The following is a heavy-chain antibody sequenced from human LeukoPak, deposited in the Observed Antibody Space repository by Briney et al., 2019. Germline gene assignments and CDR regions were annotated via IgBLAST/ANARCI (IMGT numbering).Heavy chain of an antibody. J-gene: IGHJ4*02. Sequence: GGSPRLSCAASGFTFSDYEINWVRQALGKGLEWVSCISTSGSTTYYADSVKGRFTISRDNAKNSLFLQMNTLTAEDTAVYYCARGALHVFDYWGQGTPVTVSS. CDR2: ISTSGSTT. D-gene: IGHD3-10*02. V-gene: IGHV3-48*03. CDR3: ARGALHVFDY. CDR1: GFTFSDYE.